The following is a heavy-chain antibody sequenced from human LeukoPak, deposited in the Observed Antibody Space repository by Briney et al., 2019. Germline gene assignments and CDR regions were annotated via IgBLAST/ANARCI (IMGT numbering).Heavy chain of an antibody. D-gene: IGHD6-13*01. CDR2: ISIYNGNT. V-gene: IGHV1-18*04. CDR3: ATYRKQLASLDY. Sequence: ASVKVSCKASGYTFTSYGISWVRQAPGQGLEWMGWISIYNGNTNYAQKFQGRVTMSTDTMTADTSASTAYMELSSLRSEDTAVYYCATYRKQLASLDYWGQGTLVTVSS. CDR1: GYTFTSYG. J-gene: IGHJ4*02.